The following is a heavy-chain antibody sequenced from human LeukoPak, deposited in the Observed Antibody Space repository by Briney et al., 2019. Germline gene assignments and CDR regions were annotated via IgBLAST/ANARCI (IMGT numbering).Heavy chain of an antibody. Sequence: GGSLRLSCAASGFIFRNYTMNWVRQAPGKGLEFVSSISSSSGYIYYADSVRGRFTISRDNAENSLYLQINSLRAEDTAVYYCARETYYYDGSRYRLTDWFDSWGQGTLVTVSS. V-gene: IGHV3-21*01. J-gene: IGHJ5*01. CDR2: ISSSSGYI. D-gene: IGHD3-22*01. CDR3: ARETYYYDGSRYRLTDWFDS. CDR1: GFIFRNYT.